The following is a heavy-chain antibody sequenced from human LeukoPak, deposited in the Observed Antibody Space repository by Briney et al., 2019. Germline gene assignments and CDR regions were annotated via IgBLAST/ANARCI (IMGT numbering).Heavy chain of an antibody. J-gene: IGHJ3*02. D-gene: IGHD2-15*01. CDR2: INPSGGST. CDR1: GYTFTSYY. CDR3: ARDPHYLTRYCSGGSCYSDAFDI. V-gene: IGHV1-46*01. Sequence: ASVKVSCKASGYTFTSYYMHWVRQAPGQGLEWMGIINPSGGSTSYAQKFQGRVTMTRDTSTSTVYMELSSLRSEDTAVYYCARDPHYLTRYCSGGSCYSDAFDIWGQGTMVTVSS.